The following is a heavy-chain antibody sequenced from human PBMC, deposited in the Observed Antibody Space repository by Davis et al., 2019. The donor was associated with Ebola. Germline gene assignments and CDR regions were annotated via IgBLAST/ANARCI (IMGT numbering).Heavy chain of an antibody. CDR1: GFTFSSYW. J-gene: IGHJ4*02. V-gene: IGHV3-7*01. Sequence: GESLKISCAASGFTFSSYWMSWVRQAPGKGLEWVANIKQDGSEKYYVDSVKGRFTISRDNAKNSLYLQMNSLRAEDTAVYYCARDPHGSGSFDYWGQGTLVTVSS. CDR3: ARDPHGSGSFDY. CDR2: IKQDGSEK. D-gene: IGHD3-10*01.